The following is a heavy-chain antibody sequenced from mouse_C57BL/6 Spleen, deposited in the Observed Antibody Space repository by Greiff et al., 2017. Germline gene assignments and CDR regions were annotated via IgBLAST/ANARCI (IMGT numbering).Heavy chain of an antibody. CDR1: GYSFTGYY. CDR2: INPSTGGT. CDR3: SRVLRRVAGYFDV. J-gene: IGHJ1*03. D-gene: IGHD1-2*01. V-gene: IGHV1-42*01. Sequence: EVQLQQSGPELVKPGASVKISCKASGYSFTGYYMNWVKQSPEKSLEWIGEINPSTGGTTYNQKFKAKATLTVDKSSSTAYMQLKRLTSEDSAVYDCSRVLRRVAGYFDVWGTGTTVTVSS.